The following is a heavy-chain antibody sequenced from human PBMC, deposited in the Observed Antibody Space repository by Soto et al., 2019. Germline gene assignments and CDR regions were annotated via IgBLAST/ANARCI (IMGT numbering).Heavy chain of an antibody. CDR3: ARVKAAAGMVDI. CDR2: INAGNGNT. Sequence: ASVKVSCKASGYTFTSYAMHWVRQAPGQRLEWMGWINAGNGNTKYSQKFQGRVTITRDTSASTAYMGLSSLRSEDTAVYYCARVKAAAGMVDIWGQGTMVTVSS. V-gene: IGHV1-3*01. D-gene: IGHD6-13*01. CDR1: GYTFTSYA. J-gene: IGHJ3*02.